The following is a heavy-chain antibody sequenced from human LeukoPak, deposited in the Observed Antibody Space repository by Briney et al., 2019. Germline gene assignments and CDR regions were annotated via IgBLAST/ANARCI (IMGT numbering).Heavy chain of an antibody. V-gene: IGHV3-30*04. CDR2: ISYDGSNK. CDR3: AREAIIAVAGPHFDY. Sequence: GGSLRLSCAASGFTFSSYAMHWVRQAPGKGLEWVAVISYDGSNKYYADSMKGRFTISRDNSKNTLYLQMNSLRAEDTAVYYCAREAIIAVAGPHFDYWGQGTLVTVSS. J-gene: IGHJ4*02. D-gene: IGHD6-19*01. CDR1: GFTFSSYA.